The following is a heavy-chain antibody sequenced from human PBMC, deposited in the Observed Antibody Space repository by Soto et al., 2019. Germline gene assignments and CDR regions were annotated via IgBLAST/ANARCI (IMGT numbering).Heavy chain of an antibody. CDR1: GASVSGFY. D-gene: IGHD1-1*01. J-gene: IGHJ5*02. Sequence: XTLSLTCTVSGASVSGFYWGWIRKSAGRGLEWIGRIYATGTTDYTPSLKSRVMLSVDTSKKQFSRKLRHVTAADTAVYYCVRDGTKTLRDWFDPWGQGISVTVSS. CDR2: IYATGTT. CDR3: VRDGTKTLRDWFDP. V-gene: IGHV4-4*07.